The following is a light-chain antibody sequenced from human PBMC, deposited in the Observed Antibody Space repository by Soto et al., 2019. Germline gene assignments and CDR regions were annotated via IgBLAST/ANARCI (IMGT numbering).Light chain of an antibody. V-gene: IGLV1-47*01. CDR1: SSNIGSNY. CDR2: RNN. J-gene: IGLJ2*01. CDR3: AAWDDSLSGVI. Sequence: QSVLTQPPSASGTPGQRVTISCSGSSSNIGSNYVYWYQQIPGTAPKLLIYRNNQRPSGVPDRSSGSKSGTSASLAISGLRSEDEADYYCAAWDDSLSGVIFGGGTKVTVL.